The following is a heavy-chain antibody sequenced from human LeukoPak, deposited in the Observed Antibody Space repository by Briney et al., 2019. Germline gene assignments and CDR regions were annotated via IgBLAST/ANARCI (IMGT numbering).Heavy chain of an antibody. CDR1: GGSIRSYY. D-gene: IGHD3-16*01. CDR3: ARDLRYGNIGGNYRHQNYMDV. CDR2: ISYSGNT. J-gene: IGHJ6*03. Sequence: SETLSLTCTVSGGSIRSYYWSWIRQPPGKGLEWIGYISYSGNTNYNPSLKSRVSISVDSSKKKFSLMLSPVTAADTAVYYCARDLRYGNIGGNYRHQNYMDVWGNGTTVTVSS. V-gene: IGHV4-59*01.